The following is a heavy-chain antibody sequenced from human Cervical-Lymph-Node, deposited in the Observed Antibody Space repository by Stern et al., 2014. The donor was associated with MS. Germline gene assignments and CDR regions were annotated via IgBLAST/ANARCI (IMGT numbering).Heavy chain of an antibody. J-gene: IGHJ6*02. CDR2: IYPDDSDI. CDR1: GYTFTNNW. CDR3: ARHPPRRKWDDPNYGMDV. V-gene: IGHV5-51*01. Sequence: VHLVDSGAEVKKPGESLKISCKGSGYTFTNNWIAWVRQMPGKGLEWMGIIYPDDSDIRYSPSLQGQVTISPDNALSSASPQWSSLKAADSAVYYGARHPPRRKWDDPNYGMDVWGQGTTVTVSS. D-gene: IGHD1-1*01.